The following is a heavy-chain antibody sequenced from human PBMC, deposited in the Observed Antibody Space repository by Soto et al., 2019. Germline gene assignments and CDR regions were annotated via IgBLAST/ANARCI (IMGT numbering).Heavy chain of an antibody. Sequence: PSETLSLTCTVSGGSISSSSYYWGWIRQPPGKGLEWIGSIYYSGSTYYNPSLKSRVTISVDTSKNQFSLKLSSVTAADTAVYYCARQYYDFWSEYYYYGMDVWGQGTTVTV. J-gene: IGHJ6*02. D-gene: IGHD3-3*01. CDR3: ARQYYDFWSEYYYYGMDV. CDR2: IYYSGST. CDR1: GGSISSSSYY. V-gene: IGHV4-39*01.